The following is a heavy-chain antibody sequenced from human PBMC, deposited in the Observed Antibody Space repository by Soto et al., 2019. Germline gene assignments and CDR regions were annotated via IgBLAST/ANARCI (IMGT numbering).Heavy chain of an antibody. CDR1: GFTFSDYY. Sequence: RLSCAASGFTFSDYYMSWIRQAPGKGLEWVSYISSSSSYTNYADSVKGRFTISRDNAKNSLYLQMNSLRAEDTAVYYCARLNTRVTTWTEYYYYYYGMDVWGQGTTVNVS. CDR3: ARLNTRVTTWTEYYYYYYGMDV. J-gene: IGHJ6*02. CDR2: ISSSSSYT. D-gene: IGHD4-17*01. V-gene: IGHV3-11*06.